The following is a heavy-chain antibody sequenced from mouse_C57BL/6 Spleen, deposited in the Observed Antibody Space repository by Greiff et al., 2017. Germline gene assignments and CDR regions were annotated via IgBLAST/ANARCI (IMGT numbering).Heavy chain of an antibody. J-gene: IGHJ3*01. CDR1: GYTFTDYY. V-gene: IGHV1-76*01. D-gene: IGHD1-1*01. CDR3: ARDGSSDVWFAY. Sequence: VQLQQSGAELVRPGASVKLSCKASGYTFTDYYINWVKPRPGQGLEWIARIYPGSGTTYYNEKFKGKATLTAEKSSSTAYMQLSSLTSEDSAVYYCARDGSSDVWFAYGGQGTLVTVAA. CDR2: IYPGSGTT.